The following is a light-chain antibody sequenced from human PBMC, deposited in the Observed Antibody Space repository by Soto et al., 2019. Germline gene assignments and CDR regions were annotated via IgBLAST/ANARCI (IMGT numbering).Light chain of an antibody. CDR3: QQSYSTPRT. CDR1: QSISSS. V-gene: IGKV1-39*01. CDR2: AAS. Sequence: DIQMTQSPSSLSASVGDRVTITCRASQSISSSLNWYRQKPGKAPQLLMYAASSLQSGVPSRFSGSGSGTDFTLTISSLQPEDFATYYCQQSYSTPRTFGQGTKLEIK. J-gene: IGKJ2*01.